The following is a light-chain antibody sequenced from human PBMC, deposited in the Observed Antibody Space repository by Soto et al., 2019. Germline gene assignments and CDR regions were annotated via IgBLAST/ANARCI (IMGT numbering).Light chain of an antibody. CDR3: AAWDDSLNGWV. CDR2: TNK. V-gene: IGLV1-44*01. CDR1: NSNIGNNP. J-gene: IGLJ3*02. Sequence: QSVLTQPPSASGTPGQRVTISCSGSNSNIGNNPVNWYQQLPGTAPNLLIYTNKQRPSGVPDRFSGSTSGTSASLAISGLQSEDEADYYCAAWDDSLNGWVFGGGTKLTVL.